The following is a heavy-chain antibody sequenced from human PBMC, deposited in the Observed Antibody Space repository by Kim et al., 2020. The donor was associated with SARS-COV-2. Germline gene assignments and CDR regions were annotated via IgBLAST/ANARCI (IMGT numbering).Heavy chain of an antibody. CDR1: GFTVSSNY. D-gene: IGHD2-21*01. Sequence: GGSLRLSCAASGFTVSSNYMSWVRQAPGKGLEWVSVIYSGGSTYYADSVKGRFTISRDNSKNTLHLQMNSLRAEDTAVYYCARDRMGDYYGYWDQGTLVTVSS. CDR3: ARDRMGDYYGY. V-gene: IGHV3-53*01. CDR2: IYSGGST. J-gene: IGHJ4*02.